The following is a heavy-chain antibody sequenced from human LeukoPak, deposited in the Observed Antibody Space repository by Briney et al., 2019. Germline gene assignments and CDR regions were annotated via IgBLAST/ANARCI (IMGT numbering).Heavy chain of an antibody. D-gene: IGHD6-19*01. CDR1: GFIFSDYY. Sequence: GGSLRLSCAASGFIFSDYYMSWIRHVPGKGLEWVSYISGSGSTINYADSVRGRFTISRDNAKNSLYLQMNSLRAEDTALYYCAGAGEGSIGWFWASDYWGPGPLVTVS. CDR3: AGAGEGSIGWFWASDY. CDR2: ISGSGSTI. V-gene: IGHV3-11*01. J-gene: IGHJ4*02.